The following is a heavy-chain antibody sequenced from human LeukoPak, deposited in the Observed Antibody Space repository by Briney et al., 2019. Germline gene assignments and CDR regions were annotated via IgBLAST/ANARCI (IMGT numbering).Heavy chain of an antibody. Sequence: ASATLSLTCTVSGGSVSSYYWSWIRRPPGRGLEWIAYLSHSGSSDSNPSLTSRVTTLVDTSKNQFSLKLTSVTAADTAAYYCARARYANAWYAFDIWGHGTMVTVSS. J-gene: IGHJ3*02. CDR1: GGSVSSYY. D-gene: IGHD2-2*01. V-gene: IGHV4-59*02. CDR2: LSHSGSS. CDR3: ARARYANAWYAFDI.